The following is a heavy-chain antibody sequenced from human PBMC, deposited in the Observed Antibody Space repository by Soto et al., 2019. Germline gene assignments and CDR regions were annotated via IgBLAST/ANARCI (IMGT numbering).Heavy chain of an antibody. V-gene: IGHV3-33*01. D-gene: IGHD4-17*01. CDR2: IWYDGSNK. CDR1: GFTFSSYG. J-gene: IGHJ4*02. CDR3: ARGGTTVVRPYFDD. Sequence: QVQLVESGGGVVQPGRSLRLSCAASGFTFSSYGMHWVRQAPGKGLEWVAVIWYDGSNKYYADSVKGRFTISRDNSKNTLYLKMNRLRAEDTAVYYCARGGTTVVRPYFDDWGQGPMVIVSS.